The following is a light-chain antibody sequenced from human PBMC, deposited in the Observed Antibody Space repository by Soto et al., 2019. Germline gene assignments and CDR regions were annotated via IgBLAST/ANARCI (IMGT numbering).Light chain of an antibody. V-gene: IGLV2-14*01. CDR3: SSYTSSSTLGV. CDR2: DVS. Sequence: QSALTQPASVSGSPGQSITISCTGNSSDVGGYNYVSWYQQHPGKAPKLMIYDVSNRPSGVSNRFSGSKSGNTASLTISGLQDEDEADYYCSSYTSSSTLGVFGTGTKVTVL. CDR1: SSDVGGYNY. J-gene: IGLJ1*01.